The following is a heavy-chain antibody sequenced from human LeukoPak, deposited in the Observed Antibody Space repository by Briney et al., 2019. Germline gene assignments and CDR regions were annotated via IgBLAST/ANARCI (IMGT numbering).Heavy chain of an antibody. J-gene: IGHJ4*02. V-gene: IGHV3-23*01. CDR3: AKGGDYVWGTSDY. Sequence: HPGGSLRLSCAASGFTYSSYAMSWVRQAPGKGLEWVSAISGSAISTYYADSVKGRFTISRDNSKNTLYLQMNSLRAEDTAVYYCAKGGDYVWGTSDYWGQGTLVTVSS. CDR2: ISGSAIST. CDR1: GFTYSSYA. D-gene: IGHD3-16*01.